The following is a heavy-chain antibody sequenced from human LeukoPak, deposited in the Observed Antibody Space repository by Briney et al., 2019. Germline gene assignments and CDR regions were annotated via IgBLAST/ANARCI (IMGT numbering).Heavy chain of an antibody. CDR1: GYTFTSYD. CDR2: MNPNSGNT. Sequence: ASVKVSCQAFGYTFTSYDINWVRQATGQGLEWMGWMNPNSGNTGYAQKFQGRVTITRNTSISTAYMELSSLTSEDTAVYYCARGWATVTTHWFDPWGQGTLVTVSS. V-gene: IGHV1-8*03. D-gene: IGHD4-11*01. J-gene: IGHJ5*02. CDR3: ARGWATVTTHWFDP.